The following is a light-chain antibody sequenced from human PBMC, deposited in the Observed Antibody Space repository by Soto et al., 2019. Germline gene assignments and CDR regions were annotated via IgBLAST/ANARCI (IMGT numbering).Light chain of an antibody. CDR1: QSFSSW. V-gene: IGKV1-5*01. CDR2: DAS. CDR3: QQYNSYWT. Sequence: DIQMTQSPSTLSASVGDRVTITCRASQSFSSWLAWYQQKPGKAPKLLLYDASRLESGVPSRFSGSGSGTEFTLTISSLQPDDFATYYCQQYNSYWTFGQGTKVDIK. J-gene: IGKJ1*01.